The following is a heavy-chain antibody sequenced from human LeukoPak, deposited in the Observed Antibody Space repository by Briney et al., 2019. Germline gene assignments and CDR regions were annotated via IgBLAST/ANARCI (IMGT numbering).Heavy chain of an antibody. CDR2: ITGSGDRT. V-gene: IGHV3-23*01. J-gene: IGHJ4*02. CDR1: GFSFSSYW. D-gene: IGHD1-26*01. CDR3: SRDSGSYLQPTDY. Sequence: GGSLRLSCAASGFSFSSYWMHWVRQAPGQGLVWVSSITGSGDRTYYADSVQGRFTISRDNSKNTLYLQMSGLRAEDAAVYHCSRDSGSYLQPTDYWGQGTLVTVSS.